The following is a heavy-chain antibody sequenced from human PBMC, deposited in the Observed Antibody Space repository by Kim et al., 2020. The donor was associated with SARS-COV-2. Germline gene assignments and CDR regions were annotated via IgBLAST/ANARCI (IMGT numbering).Heavy chain of an antibody. V-gene: IGHV1-18*01. CDR3: ARVVGATDFDY. D-gene: IGHD1-26*01. CDR2: T. J-gene: IGHJ4*02. Sequence: TNSAPKLQGRVTMTTDTTTSTAYMELRSLKSDDTAVYYCARVVGATDFDYWGQGTLVTVSS.